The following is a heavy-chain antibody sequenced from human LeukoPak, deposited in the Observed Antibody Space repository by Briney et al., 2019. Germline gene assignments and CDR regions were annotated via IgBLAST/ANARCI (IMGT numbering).Heavy chain of an antibody. J-gene: IGHJ4*02. CDR1: GFTFSSYS. CDR2: ISSSSSYI. Sequence: GGSLRLSCAASGFTFSSYSMTWVRQAPGKGLEWVSSISSSSSYIYYADSVKGRFTISRDNSKNTLYLQMNSLRAEDTAVYYCANDLGWIQLNLGRGQGTLVTVSS. D-gene: IGHD5-18*01. V-gene: IGHV3-21*04. CDR3: ANDLGWIQLNLG.